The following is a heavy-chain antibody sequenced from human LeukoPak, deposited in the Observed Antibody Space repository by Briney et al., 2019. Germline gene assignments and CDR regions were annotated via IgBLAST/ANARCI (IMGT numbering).Heavy chain of an antibody. CDR1: GFTFSSYA. CDR2: ISYDGSNK. D-gene: IGHD6-13*01. J-gene: IGHJ4*02. CDR3: ARCIAAAGAVIDY. V-gene: IGHV3-30-3*01. Sequence: GRSLRLSCAASGFTFSSYAMHWVRQAPGKGLEWVAVISYDGSNKYYADSVKGRFTISRDNSKNTLYLQMNSLRAEDTAVYYYARCIAAAGAVIDYWGQGTLVTVSS.